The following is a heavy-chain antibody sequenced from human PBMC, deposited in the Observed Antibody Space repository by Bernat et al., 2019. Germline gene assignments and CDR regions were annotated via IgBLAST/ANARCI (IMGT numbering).Heavy chain of an antibody. CDR2: IWYDGSNK. V-gene: IGHV3-33*01. CDR3: YAAGNRTGGMDV. Sequence: QVQLVESGGGVVQPGRSLRLSCAASGFTFSSYGMHWVRQAPGKGLEWVAVIWYDGSNKYYADSVKGRFTISRDNSKNTLYLQMNSLRAEDTDVYYCYAAGNRTGGMDVCGQGTTVTVSS. D-gene: IGHD6-19*01. CDR1: GFTFSSYG. J-gene: IGHJ6*02.